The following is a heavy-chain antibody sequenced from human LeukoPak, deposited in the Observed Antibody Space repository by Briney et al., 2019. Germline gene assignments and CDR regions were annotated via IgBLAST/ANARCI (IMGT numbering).Heavy chain of an antibody. CDR2: FDPEDGET. J-gene: IGHJ6*02. Sequence: ASVKVSCKVSGYTLTELSMHWVRQAPGKGLERMGGFDPEDGETIYAQKFQGRVTMTEDTSTDTAYMELSSLRSEDTAVYYCATGKWELAHMDVWGQGTTVTVSS. D-gene: IGHD1-26*01. V-gene: IGHV1-24*01. CDR3: ATGKWELAHMDV. CDR1: GYTLTELS.